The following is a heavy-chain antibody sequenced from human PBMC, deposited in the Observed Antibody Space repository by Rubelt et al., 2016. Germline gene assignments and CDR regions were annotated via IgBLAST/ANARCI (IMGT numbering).Heavy chain of an antibody. Sequence: QVQLVQSGAQVKKPGASVKVSCKASGYAFTSFGISWVRQAPGQGLEWMGWISAYNGNTNYAQKLQGRVTMTTETSTRTAYMGLGSLRSDDTAVYYCARSAGTTELAYYGMDVWGQGTTVTVSS. D-gene: IGHD1-7*01. V-gene: IGHV1-18*01. CDR3: ARSAGTTELAYYGMDV. CDR2: ISAYNGNT. CDR1: GYAFTSFG. J-gene: IGHJ6*02.